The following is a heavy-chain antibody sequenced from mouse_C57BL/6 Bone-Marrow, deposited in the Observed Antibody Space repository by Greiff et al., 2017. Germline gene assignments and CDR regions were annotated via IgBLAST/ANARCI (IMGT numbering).Heavy chain of an antibody. CDR3: ARDCDDGGFYAMDY. CDR1: GYAFTNYL. Sequence: QVQLKESGAELVRPGTSVKVSCKASGYAFTNYLIEWVKQRPGQGLEWIGVINPGSGGTNYNEKFKGKATLTVDKSSSTAYMQLSSLTSEDSAVYFCARDCDDGGFYAMDYWGQGTSVTVSS. V-gene: IGHV1-54*01. D-gene: IGHD2-12*01. J-gene: IGHJ4*01. CDR2: INPGSGGT.